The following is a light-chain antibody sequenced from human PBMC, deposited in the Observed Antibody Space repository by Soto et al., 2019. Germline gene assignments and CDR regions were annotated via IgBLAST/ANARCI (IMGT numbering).Light chain of an antibody. CDR3: YSADDNNWV. CDR2: KDS. J-gene: IGLJ3*02. V-gene: IGLV3-27*01. Sequence: SYELTQPSSGSVSPGQTARITCSGHILAKKYARWFQQKAGQAPLLVIYKDSERPSRISERFSGSSSGTTVTLTISGARFEDEADYYCYSADDNNWVFGGGTKLTVL. CDR1: ILAKKY.